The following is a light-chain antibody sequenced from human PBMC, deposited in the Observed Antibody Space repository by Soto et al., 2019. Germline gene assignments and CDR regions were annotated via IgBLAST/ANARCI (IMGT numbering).Light chain of an antibody. CDR3: QQYNNWPVT. Sequence: EIVLTQSPGTLSLSPGERATLSCRASQSVSSTYLAWYQQKPGQAPRLLIYGASSRATGIPDRFSGGGSGADFTLTMSSLQSEDFAVYYCQQYNNWPVTFGQGTRLEIK. CDR2: GAS. CDR1: QSVSSTY. V-gene: IGKV3-20*01. J-gene: IGKJ5*01.